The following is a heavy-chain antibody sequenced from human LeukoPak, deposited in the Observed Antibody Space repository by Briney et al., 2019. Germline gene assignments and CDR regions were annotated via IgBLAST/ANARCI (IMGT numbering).Heavy chain of an antibody. CDR2: IYTSGST. D-gene: IGHD3-10*01. CDR3: ARETGYYGSGSGIDY. J-gene: IGHJ4*02. Sequence: KPSETLSLTCPVPGGSISSYYWSWIRQPAGKGLEWIGRIYTSGSTNYNPSLKSRVTMSVDTSKNQFSLKLSSVTAADTAVYYCARETGYYGSGSGIDYWGQGTLVTVSS. CDR1: GGSISSYY. V-gene: IGHV4-4*07.